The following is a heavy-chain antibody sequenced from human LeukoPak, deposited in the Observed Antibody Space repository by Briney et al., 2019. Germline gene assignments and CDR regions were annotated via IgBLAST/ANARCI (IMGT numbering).Heavy chain of an antibody. Sequence: GGSLRLSCAASGFAFSSYAMSWVRRAPGKGLEWVSALSGSGASTFYADSVKGRFSISRDNSKNTLYLQMNSLRAEDTAVYYCAKSRQRSSVGGMDVWGQGTTVTVSS. J-gene: IGHJ6*02. D-gene: IGHD3-22*01. V-gene: IGHV3-23*01. CDR2: LSGSGAST. CDR3: AKSRQRSSVGGMDV. CDR1: GFAFSSYA.